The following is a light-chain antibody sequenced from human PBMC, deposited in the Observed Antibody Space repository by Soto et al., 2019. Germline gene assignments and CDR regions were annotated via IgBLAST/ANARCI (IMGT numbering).Light chain of an antibody. V-gene: IGLV2-14*01. J-gene: IGLJ1*01. CDR3: SSYTSSSTLEV. CDR1: SSDVGGYNF. Sequence: QSALTQPASVSGSPGQSITISCTGTSSDVGGYNFVSWYQQHPGKAPKLMINEVSNRPSGVSARFSGSKSGNTASLTISGLQAGDEADYYCSSYTSSSTLEVFGTGTKLTVL. CDR2: EVS.